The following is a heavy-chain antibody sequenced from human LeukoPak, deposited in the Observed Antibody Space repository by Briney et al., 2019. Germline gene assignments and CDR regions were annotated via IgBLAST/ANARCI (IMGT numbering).Heavy chain of an antibody. CDR2: IYHSGST. CDR1: GGSISSYY. D-gene: IGHD6-13*01. V-gene: IGHV4-59*05. J-gene: IGHJ4*02. CDR3: ARTTYSSSRTFDY. Sequence: SETLSLTCTVSGGSISSYYWSWIRQPPGKGLEWIGSIYHSGSTYYNPSLKSRVTISVDTSKNQFSLNLSSVTAADTAVYYCARTTYSSSRTFDYWGQGTLVTVSS.